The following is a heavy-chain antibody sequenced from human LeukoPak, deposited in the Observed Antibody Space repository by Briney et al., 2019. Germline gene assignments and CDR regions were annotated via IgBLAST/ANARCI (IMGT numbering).Heavy chain of an antibody. CDR1: GFTFGDYA. V-gene: IGHV3-49*04. CDR3: TRDSQSYDFWSGYSFFDY. CDR2: IRSKAYGGTT. Sequence: GGSLRLSCTASGFTFGDYAMSWVRQAPGKGLEWVGFIRSKAYGGTTEYAASVKGRFTISRDDSKSIAYLQMNSLKTEDTAVYYCTRDSQSYDFWSGYSFFDYWGQGTLVTVSS. J-gene: IGHJ4*02. D-gene: IGHD3-3*01.